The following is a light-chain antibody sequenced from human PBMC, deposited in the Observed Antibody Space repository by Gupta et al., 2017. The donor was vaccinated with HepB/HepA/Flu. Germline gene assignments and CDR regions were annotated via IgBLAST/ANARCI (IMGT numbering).Light chain of an antibody. Sequence: QSVLTQPPSVSGAPGQRVTISCTGSSSNIGAGYDVHWYQQLPGTAPKLLIYGNSNRPSGVPDRFSGSTSGTSASPAITGLQAEDEADYYCQSSDSSLSGSKVFGGGTKLTVL. CDR1: SSNIGAGYD. CDR3: QSSDSSLSGSKV. V-gene: IGLV1-40*01. CDR2: GNS. J-gene: IGLJ2*01.